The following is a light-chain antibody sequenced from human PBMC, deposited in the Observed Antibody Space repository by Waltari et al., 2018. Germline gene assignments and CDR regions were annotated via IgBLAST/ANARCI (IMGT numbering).Light chain of an antibody. J-gene: IGKJ1*01. CDR3: LQYNGEPRT. Sequence: DIQMTQSPSTLSASVGDRVTITCRASQNINTWLAWHQQKPGKAPKLLIYKASSLESGVPSSLSGSGSGTEFTLTISSLQPDSFATNYCLQYNGEPRTFGQGTKVEVK. CDR1: QNINTW. CDR2: KAS. V-gene: IGKV1-5*03.